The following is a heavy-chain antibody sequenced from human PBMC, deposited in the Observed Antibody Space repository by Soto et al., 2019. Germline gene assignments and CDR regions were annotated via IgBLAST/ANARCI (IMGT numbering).Heavy chain of an antibody. J-gene: IGHJ1*01. Sequence: QITLKESGPTLVKPTQTLTLTCTFSGFSLNTGRTGVAWIRQRPGEAPEWLALIYGDDDKRYRPALSSRLTVAKDISKNQVVLTMTNMDPVDTATYFCVFRPMKDGSPGYFQDWGQGALVTVSS. D-gene: IGHD3-22*01. CDR3: VFRPMKDGSPGYFQD. CDR2: IYGDDDK. CDR1: GFSLNTGRTG. V-gene: IGHV2-5*02.